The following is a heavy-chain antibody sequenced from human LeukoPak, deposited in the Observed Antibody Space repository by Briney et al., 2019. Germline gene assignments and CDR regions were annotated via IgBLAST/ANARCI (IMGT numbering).Heavy chain of an antibody. V-gene: IGHV1-46*01. CDR2: INPSSGST. CDR1: GYTFTIYY. D-gene: IGHD5-24*01. Sequence: GASVKVSCTASGYTFTIYYIHWVRQAPGQGLEWMGIINPSSGSTSYAQKFQGRGTMTRDTSTSTVYMELSSLRSEDTAVYYCGRDGRDGYNYMFPFDYWGQGTLVTVSS. J-gene: IGHJ4*02. CDR3: GRDGRDGYNYMFPFDY.